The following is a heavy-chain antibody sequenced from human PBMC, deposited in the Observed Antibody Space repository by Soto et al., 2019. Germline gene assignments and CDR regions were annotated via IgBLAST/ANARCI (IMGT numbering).Heavy chain of an antibody. J-gene: IGHJ6*02. V-gene: IGHV1-69*12. CDR2: IFPIFGTA. CDR3: ASPTVGYYNGMDV. CDR1: GGTFSSYA. D-gene: IGHD4-4*01. Sequence: QVQLVQSGAEVKKPGSSVKVSCKASGGTFSSYAISWVRQAPGQGLEWMGGIFPIFGTADYAQKFQGRVTITADESTSTGYMELSSLRSEDTAVYYCASPTVGYYNGMDVWGQGTTVTVSS.